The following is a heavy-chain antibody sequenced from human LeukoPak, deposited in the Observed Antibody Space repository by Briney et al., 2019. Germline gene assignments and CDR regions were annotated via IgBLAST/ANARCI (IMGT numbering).Heavy chain of an antibody. CDR2: IYYSGST. Sequence: ASETLSLTCTVSGGSISSYYWSWIRQPPGKGLEWIGSIYYSGSTYYNPSLKSRITISVDTSKNQFSLKLSSVTAADTAVYYCARQAVAGTFDYWGQGTLVTVSS. J-gene: IGHJ4*02. D-gene: IGHD6-19*01. CDR1: GGSISSYY. V-gene: IGHV4-39*01. CDR3: ARQAVAGTFDY.